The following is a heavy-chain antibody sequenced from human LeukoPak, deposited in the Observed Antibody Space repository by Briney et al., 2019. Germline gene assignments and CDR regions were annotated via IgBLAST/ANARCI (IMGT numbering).Heavy chain of an antibody. J-gene: IGHJ4*02. D-gene: IGHD1-26*01. CDR3: STESGAFCPFGY. Sequence: SETLSLTCGVSGGSASSTNWWTWIRQPPGKGLEWIGEVHLDGRTNFNPSLKSRLTMSVDLSENHLSLSLTSMPAADTAIYYCSTESGAFCPFGYWGQGTLVIVPP. CDR2: VHLDGRT. CDR1: GGSASSTNW. V-gene: IGHV4-4*02.